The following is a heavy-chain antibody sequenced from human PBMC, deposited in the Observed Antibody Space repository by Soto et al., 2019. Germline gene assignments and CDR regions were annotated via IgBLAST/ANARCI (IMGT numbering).Heavy chain of an antibody. J-gene: IGHJ4*02. D-gene: IGHD3-10*01. CDR1: GYTFTSYT. CDR2: INAGNGNT. Sequence: QVHLVQSGAEVKKPGASVMFSCKASGYTFTSYTVHWVRQAPGQRLEWMGCINAGNGNTKYSQHFQGRVTITRDTSESIAYMELSSLRSEDTAVYYCARDKYYGSGRYNYFDYWGQGSLLTVSS. V-gene: IGHV1-3*01. CDR3: ARDKYYGSGRYNYFDY.